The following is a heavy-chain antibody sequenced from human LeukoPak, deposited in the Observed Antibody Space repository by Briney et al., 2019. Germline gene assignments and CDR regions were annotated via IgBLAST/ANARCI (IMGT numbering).Heavy chain of an antibody. J-gene: IGHJ4*02. D-gene: IGHD2-15*01. Sequence: GGSLRLSCAASGFTFSSYEMNWVRQAPGKGLEWVSYISSSGSTIYYADSVKGRFTISRDNAKNSLYMQMNSLRAEDTAVYYCARLPYCSGGSCYSRDNWGQGTLVTVSS. CDR2: ISSSGSTI. CDR1: GFTFSSYE. CDR3: ARLPYCSGGSCYSRDN. V-gene: IGHV3-48*03.